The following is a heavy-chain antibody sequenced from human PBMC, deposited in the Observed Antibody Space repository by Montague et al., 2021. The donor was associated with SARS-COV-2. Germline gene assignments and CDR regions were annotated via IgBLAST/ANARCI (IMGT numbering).Heavy chain of an antibody. Sequence: SETLSLTCTVSGGSISNYYWSWIRQPPGKGLGWIGYIYYSGSTNYNPSLKSRVTISVDTSKNQFSLKLSSVTAADTAVYYCATLPSSITIFGVVQGYYFDDWGQGTLVTVSS. D-gene: IGHD3-3*01. CDR3: ATLPSSITIFGVVQGYYFDD. V-gene: IGHV4-59*08. J-gene: IGHJ4*02. CDR2: IYYSGST. CDR1: GGSISNYY.